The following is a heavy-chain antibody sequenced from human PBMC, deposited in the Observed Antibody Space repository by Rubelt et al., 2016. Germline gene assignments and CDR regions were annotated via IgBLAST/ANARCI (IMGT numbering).Heavy chain of an antibody. CDR2: IYYSGST. D-gene: IGHD3-22*01. V-gene: IGHV4-39*07. Sequence: QLQLQESGPGLVKPSETLSLTCTVSGGSISSSSYYWGWIRQPPGKGLEWIGSIYYSGSTYYNPSLKSRVTISVDTYKNPLSRKLSSVTAAETAVYCCARAVSYYDSSGYGYYYYMDVWGKGTTVTVSS. J-gene: IGHJ6*03. CDR3: ARAVSYYDSSGYGYYYYMDV. CDR1: GGSISSSSYY.